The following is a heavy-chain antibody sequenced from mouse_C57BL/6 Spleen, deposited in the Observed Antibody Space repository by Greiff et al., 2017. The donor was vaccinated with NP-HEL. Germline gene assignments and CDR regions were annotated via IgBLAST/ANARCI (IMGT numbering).Heavy chain of an antibody. V-gene: IGHV1-64*01. CDR2: IHPNSGST. J-gene: IGHJ1*03. D-gene: IGHD1-1*01. CDR3: ARVAYYGSSYRYFDV. Sequence: QVQLQQPGAELVKPGASVKLSCKASGHTFTSYWLHWVKQRPGQGLEWIGMIHPNSGSTNYNEKLKSKATLTVDKSSSTAYMQLISLTSEDSAVYYCARVAYYGSSYRYFDVWGTGTTVTVSS. CDR1: GHTFTSYW.